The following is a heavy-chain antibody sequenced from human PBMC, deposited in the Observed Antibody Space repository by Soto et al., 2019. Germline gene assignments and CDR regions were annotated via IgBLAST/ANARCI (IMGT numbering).Heavy chain of an antibody. D-gene: IGHD2-21*02. J-gene: IGHJ4*02. CDR3: ARARNCGGDCSFGDY. Sequence: EVQLVESGGGLVQPGGSLRLSCAASGFTFSSYEMNWVRQAPGKGLEWVSYISSSGSTIYYAGSVKGRFTISRDNAKNLLYLQMNSLRAEGTAVYYCARARNCGGDCSFGDYWGQGTLVTVSS. CDR2: ISSSGSTI. CDR1: GFTFSSYE. V-gene: IGHV3-48*03.